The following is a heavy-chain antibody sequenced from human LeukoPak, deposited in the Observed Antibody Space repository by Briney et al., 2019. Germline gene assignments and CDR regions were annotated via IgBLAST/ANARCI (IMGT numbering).Heavy chain of an antibody. J-gene: IGHJ4*02. CDR1: GGSISSSSYY. D-gene: IGHD3-22*01. CDR3: ARLTMIVGIDY. CDR2: IYYSGST. Sequence: SETLSLTCTVSGGSISSSSYYWGWIRQPPGKGLEWIGSIYYSGSTYYNPSLKSRVPISVDTSKNQFSLKLSSVTAADTAVYYCARLTMIVGIDYWGQGTLVTVSS. V-gene: IGHV4-39*01.